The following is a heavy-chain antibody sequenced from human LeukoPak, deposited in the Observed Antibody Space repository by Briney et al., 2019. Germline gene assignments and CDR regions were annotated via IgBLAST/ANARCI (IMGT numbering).Heavy chain of an antibody. Sequence: GGSLRLSCAASGFTFSSYSMNWVRQAPGKGLEWVSSISSSSSYIYYADSVKGRFTISRDNAKNSLYLQMNSLRAEDTALYYCASPILPTYCSGGSCYSGGDAFDIWGQGTMVTVSS. CDR2: ISSSSSYI. V-gene: IGHV3-21*01. D-gene: IGHD2-15*01. J-gene: IGHJ3*02. CDR1: GFTFSSYS. CDR3: ASPILPTYCSGGSCYSGGDAFDI.